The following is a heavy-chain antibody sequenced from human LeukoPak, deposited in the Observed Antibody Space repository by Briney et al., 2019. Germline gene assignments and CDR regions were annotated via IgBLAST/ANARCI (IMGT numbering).Heavy chain of an antibody. Sequence: SETLSLTCTVSGGSISTSYWSWIRQPPGKGLEWIGYIYYSRSTNYNPSLKSRVTISVDTSKNQFSLKLSSVTAADTAVYYCARGPQYCSDGSCYSYAFDIWGQGTMVTVSS. D-gene: IGHD2-15*01. J-gene: IGHJ3*02. CDR1: GGSISTSY. CDR2: IYYSRST. CDR3: ARGPQYCSDGSCYSYAFDI. V-gene: IGHV4-59*01.